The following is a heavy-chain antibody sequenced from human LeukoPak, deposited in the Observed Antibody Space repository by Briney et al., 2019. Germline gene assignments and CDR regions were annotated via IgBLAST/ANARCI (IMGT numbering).Heavy chain of an antibody. Sequence: GESLKISCKGSGYSFTTYWIGWVRQLPGKGLEWMGIIYPGDSDTRYSPSLQGQVTISVDTSIGTAYLQWSSLKASDTAIYYCARQNDFRLDYWGQGTLVTVSS. V-gene: IGHV5-51*01. D-gene: IGHD3-3*01. J-gene: IGHJ4*02. CDR2: IYPGDSDT. CDR1: GYSFTTYW. CDR3: ARQNDFRLDY.